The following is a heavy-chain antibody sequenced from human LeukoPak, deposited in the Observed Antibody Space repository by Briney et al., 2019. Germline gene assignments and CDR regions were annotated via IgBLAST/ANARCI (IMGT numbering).Heavy chain of an antibody. Sequence: EASVTVSCKASGDTFSSYAISWVRQAPGQGLEWMGGIIPIFGTANYAQKFQGRVTITTDESTSTAYMELSSLRSEDTAVYYCASAKYYYDSSGYYYGDYWGQGTLVTVSS. CDR2: IIPIFGTA. CDR1: GDTFSSYA. V-gene: IGHV1-69*05. CDR3: ASAKYYYDSSGYYYGDY. J-gene: IGHJ4*02. D-gene: IGHD3-22*01.